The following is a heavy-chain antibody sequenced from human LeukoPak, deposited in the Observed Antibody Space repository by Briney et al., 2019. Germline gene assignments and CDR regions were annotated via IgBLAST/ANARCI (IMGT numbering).Heavy chain of an antibody. J-gene: IGHJ4*02. D-gene: IGHD2-8*02. V-gene: IGHV3-23*01. CDR3: ARRFCPGGNCFGFALDN. CDR1: GFTFSSYA. Sequence: GGSLRLSCAASGFTFSSYAMSWVRQAPGKGLEWVSNVGADGVDVYYADSLKGRFTASRDNSRDTLYLQMNSLRAEDTAVYYCARRFCPGGNCFGFALDNWGLGTLVTVSS. CDR2: VGADGVDV.